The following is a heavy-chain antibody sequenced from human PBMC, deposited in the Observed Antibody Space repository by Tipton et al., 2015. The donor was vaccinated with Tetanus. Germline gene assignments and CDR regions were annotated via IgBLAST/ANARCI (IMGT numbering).Heavy chain of an antibody. Sequence: TLSLTCTVSGGSITNGGYYWSWIRQHPGKGLDWIGYISYTGTTHYNPSLKSRVTISLDTSTSQFSLSLTSATAADTAVYYCARERIRLIGEVVFRFFDVWGRGTLVTVSS. D-gene: IGHD3-3*02. J-gene: IGHJ2*01. CDR1: GGSITNGGYY. V-gene: IGHV4-31*03. CDR2: ISYTGTT. CDR3: ARERIRLIGEVVFRFFDV.